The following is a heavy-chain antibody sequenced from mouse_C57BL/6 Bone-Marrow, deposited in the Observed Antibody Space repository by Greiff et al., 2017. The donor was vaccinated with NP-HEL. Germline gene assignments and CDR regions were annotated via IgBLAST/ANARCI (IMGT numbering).Heavy chain of an antibody. CDR3: AKGVPYYIDY. CDR1: GYSITSDY. V-gene: IGHV3-8*01. J-gene: IGHJ2*01. Sequence: EVKLVESGPGLAKPSQTLSLTCSVTGYSITSDYWNWIRKFPGNKLEYMGYISYSGSTYYNPSLKSRISIARDTSKNQKYLQSNAVTTEETATYYGAKGVPYYIDYWGQGTTLTVSS. CDR2: ISYSGST.